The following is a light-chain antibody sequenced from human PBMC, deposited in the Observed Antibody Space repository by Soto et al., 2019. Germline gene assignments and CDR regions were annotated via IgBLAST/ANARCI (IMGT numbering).Light chain of an antibody. V-gene: IGLV8-61*01. CDR3: VLYMGSGVLM. CDR2: STN. J-gene: IGLJ3*02. CDR1: SGSVSTSYY. Sequence: QAVVTKEPSFSVSPGRTVTLTCGLSSGSVSTSYYPSWYQQTPGQAPRTLIYSTNTRSSGVPDRFSGSILGNKAALTITGAQADDESDYYCVLYMGSGVLMFGGGTKLTVL.